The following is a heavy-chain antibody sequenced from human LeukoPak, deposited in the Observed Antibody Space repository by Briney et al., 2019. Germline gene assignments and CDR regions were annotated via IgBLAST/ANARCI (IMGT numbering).Heavy chain of an antibody. CDR1: GFTFSSYA. J-gene: IGHJ4*02. Sequence: GGSLRLSCAASGFTFSSYAMSWVRQAPGKGLEWVAVISYDGSNKYYADSVKGRFTTSRDNSKNTLYLQMNSLRAEDTAVYYCARGSLGYFDYWGQGTLVTVSS. V-gene: IGHV3-30*03. CDR3: ARGSLGYFDY. CDR2: ISYDGSNK.